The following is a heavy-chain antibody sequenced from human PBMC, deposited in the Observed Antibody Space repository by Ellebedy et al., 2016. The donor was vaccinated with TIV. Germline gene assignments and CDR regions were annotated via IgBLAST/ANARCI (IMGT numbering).Heavy chain of an antibody. Sequence: GESLKISXAASGFTFSDYYMSWIRQAPGKGLEWVSYISSSGSTIYYADSVKGRFTISRDNAKNSLYLQMNSLRAEDTAVYYCAREGDSGSYLFDRWGQGTLVTVSS. CDR2: ISSSGSTI. CDR1: GFTFSDYY. V-gene: IGHV3-11*04. CDR3: AREGDSGSYLFDR. D-gene: IGHD1-26*01. J-gene: IGHJ4*02.